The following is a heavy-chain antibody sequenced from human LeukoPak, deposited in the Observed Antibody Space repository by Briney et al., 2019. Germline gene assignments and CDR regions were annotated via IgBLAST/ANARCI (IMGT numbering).Heavy chain of an antibody. CDR3: AKEAYYAE. CDR2: ISGDGGDT. J-gene: IGHJ4*02. Sequence: GGSLRLSCAASGFTFSNTGMNWVRQAPGKGLEWVSTISGDGGDTYYADSVKGRFTISRDNSKNTLYLQMNSLRADDTAVYYCAKEAYYAEWGQGTLVTVSS. CDR1: GFTFSNTG. V-gene: IGHV3-23*01. D-gene: IGHD3-3*01.